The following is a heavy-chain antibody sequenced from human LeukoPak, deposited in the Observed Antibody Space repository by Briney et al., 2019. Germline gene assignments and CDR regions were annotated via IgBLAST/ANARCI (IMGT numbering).Heavy chain of an antibody. CDR2: ISGSGGST. CDR3: AKMTGYDFWSGYLAPYYFDY. J-gene: IGHJ4*02. CDR1: GFTFSSYA. V-gene: IGHV3-23*01. D-gene: IGHD3-3*01. Sequence: GGSLRLSCAASGFTFSSYAMSWVRQAPGKGLEWVSAISGSGGSTYYADSVKGRFTISRDNSKNTLYLQMNSLRAEDTAVYYCAKMTGYDFWSGYLAPYYFDYWGQGTLVTVSS.